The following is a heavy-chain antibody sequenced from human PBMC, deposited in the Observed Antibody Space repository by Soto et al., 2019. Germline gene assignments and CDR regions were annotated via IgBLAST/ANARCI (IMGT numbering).Heavy chain of an antibody. CDR1: GYTFTGYY. CDR3: ARGGPVFFHSSGWTEPFDY. Sequence: ASVKVSCKASGYTFTGYYMHWVRQAPGQGLEWMGWINPNSGGTNYAQKFQGWVTMTRDTSISTAYMELSRLRSDDTAVYYCARGGPVFFHSSGWTEPFDYWGQGTLVTVSS. J-gene: IGHJ4*02. D-gene: IGHD6-19*01. CDR2: INPNSGGT. V-gene: IGHV1-2*04.